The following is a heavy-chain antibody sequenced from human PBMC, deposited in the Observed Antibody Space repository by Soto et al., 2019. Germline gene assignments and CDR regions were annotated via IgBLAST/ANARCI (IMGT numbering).Heavy chain of an antibody. J-gene: IGHJ6*02. CDR2: ISYDGNNK. Sequence: QVQLVESGGGVVQPGRSLRLSCAASGFSLGNNGMHWVRQAPGKGLEWVAVISYDGNNKYYADSVKGRFTISRDNSKNTVYLEMNNLRAEDTAMYYCAKGGSGNYLTYYYYYGMDVWDQGTTVTVSS. CDR3: AKGGSGNYLTYYYYYGMDV. V-gene: IGHV3-30*18. D-gene: IGHD3-22*01. CDR1: GFSLGNNG.